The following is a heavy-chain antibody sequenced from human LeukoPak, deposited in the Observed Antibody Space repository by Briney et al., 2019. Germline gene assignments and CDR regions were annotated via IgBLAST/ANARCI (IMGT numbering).Heavy chain of an antibody. CDR1: GYTFTDYY. CDR3: VYSSRQKNYYYMDV. V-gene: IGHV1-2*02. J-gene: IGHJ6*03. CDR2: INPNSGGT. Sequence: ASVKVSCKASGYTFTDYYMHWVRQAPGQGREWMGWINPNSGGTNYAQKFQGGVTMTRDMSTSTVYMELSSLRSEDTAVYYCVYSSRQKNYYYMDVWGKGTTVTISS. D-gene: IGHD6-19*01.